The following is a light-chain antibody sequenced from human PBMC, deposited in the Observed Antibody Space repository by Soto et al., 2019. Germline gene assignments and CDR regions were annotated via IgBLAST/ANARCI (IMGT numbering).Light chain of an antibody. J-gene: IGLJ2*01. Sequence: QSALTQPASVSGSPGQSITISCTGTSSDVGNYNFVSWYQHHAGTAPKLIIYQVTNRPSGVSDPFSGSKSGDTASLTISGLQAEDEADYYCTSYTAFSTDILFGGGTKVTVL. CDR2: QVT. V-gene: IGLV2-14*01. CDR1: SSDVGNYNF. CDR3: TSYTAFSTDIL.